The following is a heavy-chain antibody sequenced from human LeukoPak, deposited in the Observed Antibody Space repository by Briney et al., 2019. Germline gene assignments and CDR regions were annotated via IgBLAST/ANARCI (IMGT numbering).Heavy chain of an antibody. V-gene: IGHV4-61*02. J-gene: IGHJ4*02. CDR3: ARQGYSSSDLDY. CDR2: IYTTGST. CDR1: GGSISSANYY. D-gene: IGHD6-6*01. Sequence: SQTLSLTCTVSGGSISSANYYWSWIRQPAGEGLEWIGRIYTTGSTNYNPSLKSRVTISMDTPMNQFSLRLSSVTAADTAVYYCARQGYSSSDLDYWGRGTLVTVSS.